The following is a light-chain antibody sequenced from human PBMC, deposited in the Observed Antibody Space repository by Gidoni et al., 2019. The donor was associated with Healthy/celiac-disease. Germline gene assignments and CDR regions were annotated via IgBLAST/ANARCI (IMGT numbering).Light chain of an antibody. CDR3: QQYDNLPLT. V-gene: IGKV1-33*01. CDR2: DAS. Sequence: DIQMTQSPSSLSASVGDRVTITCQARQDISNCLNWYQQKPGKAPKLLICDASDLETGGPSRFRWVGSGTDFTFTISSLQPEDIATYYCQQYDNLPLTFGRGTKVEIK. J-gene: IGKJ4*01. CDR1: QDISNC.